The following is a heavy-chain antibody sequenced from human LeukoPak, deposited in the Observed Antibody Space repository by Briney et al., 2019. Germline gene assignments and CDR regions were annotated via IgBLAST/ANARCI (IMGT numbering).Heavy chain of an antibody. CDR2: ITYHGNT. D-gene: IGHD5-18*01. CDR3: ARGTAMVPCRGGLPPLY. V-gene: IGHV4-39*07. J-gene: IGHJ4*02. CDR1: GDSFSSSGFY. Sequence: SETLSLTCSVSGDSFSSSGFYWAWIRQPPGKGLEWIGSITYHGNTHYNPSLKSRVTISVDTSKNQFSLKLSSVTAADTAVYYCARGTAMVPCRGGLPPLYWGQGTLVTVSS.